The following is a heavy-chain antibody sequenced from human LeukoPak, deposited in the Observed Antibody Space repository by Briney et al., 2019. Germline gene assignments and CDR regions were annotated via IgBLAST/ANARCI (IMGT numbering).Heavy chain of an antibody. CDR2: ISGSGGST. D-gene: IGHD6-25*01. CDR3: AKGAASVYFFDS. CDR1: GSTFSSYA. V-gene: IGHV3-23*01. J-gene: IGHJ4*02. Sequence: GGSLRLSCAASGSTFSSYAMRWVRQAPGKGLEWVSRISGSGGSTYYADSVKGRFTISRDNSKNTLYLQMNSLRAEDTAVYYCAKGAASVYFFDSWRQGTLVTVSS.